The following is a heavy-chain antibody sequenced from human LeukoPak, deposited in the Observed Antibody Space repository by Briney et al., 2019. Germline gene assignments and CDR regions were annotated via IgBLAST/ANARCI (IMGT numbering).Heavy chain of an antibody. D-gene: IGHD3-10*02. V-gene: IGHV3-48*03. CDR3: AELGITMIGGD. Sequence: GGSLRLSCAASGFTFSSYEMNWVCQAPGKGLEWVSYISSSGSTIYYADSVKGRFTISRDDAKNSLYPQMNSLRAEDTAVYYCAELGITMIGGDWGKGTTVTISS. CDR1: GFTFSSYE. J-gene: IGHJ6*04. CDR2: ISSSGSTI.